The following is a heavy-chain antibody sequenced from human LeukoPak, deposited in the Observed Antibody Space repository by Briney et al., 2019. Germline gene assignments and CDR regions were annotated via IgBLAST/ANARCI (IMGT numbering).Heavy chain of an antibody. CDR1: GGSISSYY. J-gene: IGHJ6*02. CDR3: ARGSPVATISSYYYYGMDV. CDR2: IYTSGST. V-gene: IGHV4-4*07. Sequence: PSETLSLTCTVSGGSISSYYWSWIRQPAGKGLEWIGRIYTSGSTNYNPSLKSRVTMSVDTSKNQFSLKLSSVTAADTAVYYCARGSPVATISSYYYYGMDVWGQGTTVTVSS. D-gene: IGHD5-12*01.